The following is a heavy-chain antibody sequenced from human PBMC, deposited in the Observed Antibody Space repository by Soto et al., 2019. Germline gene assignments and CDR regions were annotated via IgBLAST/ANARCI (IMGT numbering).Heavy chain of an antibody. D-gene: IGHD2-2*01. Sequence: GESLKISCKGSGYSFTSYWIGWVRQMPGKGLKWMGIIYPGDSDTRYSPSFQGQVTISADKSISTAYLQWSSLKASDTAMYYCARVGGYCSSTSCSYGMDVWGQGTTVTVSS. J-gene: IGHJ6*02. CDR1: GYSFTSYW. CDR2: IYPGDSDT. CDR3: ARVGGYCSSTSCSYGMDV. V-gene: IGHV5-51*01.